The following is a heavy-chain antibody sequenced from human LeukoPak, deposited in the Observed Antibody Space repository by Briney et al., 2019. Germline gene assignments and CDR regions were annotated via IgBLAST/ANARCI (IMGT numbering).Heavy chain of an antibody. Sequence: SETLSLTCTVSGGSISSYYWSWIRQPPGKGLEWIGYISYSGSSNYNPSLKSRVTISVDTSKNQFSLKVSSVTAADTAIYYCTRGMTNNYYFAMDVWGQGTTVTVSS. D-gene: IGHD2-8*01. CDR1: GGSISSYY. CDR3: TRGMTNNYYFAMDV. V-gene: IGHV4-59*01. J-gene: IGHJ6*02. CDR2: ISYSGSS.